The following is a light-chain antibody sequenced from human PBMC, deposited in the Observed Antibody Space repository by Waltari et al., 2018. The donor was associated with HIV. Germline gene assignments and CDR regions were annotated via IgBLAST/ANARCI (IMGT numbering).Light chain of an antibody. V-gene: IGLV1-40*01. Sequence: LTQPPSVSGAPGQRVTISCTGSSSNIGAGYDVHWYKQLPGTTPKLLIYANSDRPSGVPDRFSGSKSATSASLDITGLQAEDEADYYCQSYDSSLSGWVFGGGTQLTVL. CDR3: QSYDSSLSGWV. J-gene: IGLJ3*02. CDR1: SSNIGAGYD. CDR2: ANS.